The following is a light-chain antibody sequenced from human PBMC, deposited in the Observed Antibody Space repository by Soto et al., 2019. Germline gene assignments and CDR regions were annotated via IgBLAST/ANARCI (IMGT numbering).Light chain of an antibody. CDR2: KAS. V-gene: IGKV1-5*03. CDR3: QQYETYSPT. CDR1: QTISSW. Sequence: NSADTGSGSGGERVTIPCLASQTISSWLAWYQQKPGKAPKLLIYKASTLKSGVPSRFSGSGSGTEFTLTINSLQSDDFATYYCQQYETYSPTFGQGTKVDIK. J-gene: IGKJ1*01.